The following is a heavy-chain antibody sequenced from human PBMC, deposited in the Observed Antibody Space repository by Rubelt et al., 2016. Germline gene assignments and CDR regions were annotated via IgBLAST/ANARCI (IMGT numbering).Heavy chain of an antibody. CDR2: SGST. J-gene: IGHJ4*02. V-gene: IGHV4-39*07. D-gene: IGHD3-10*02. CDR3: ARGEYYYVGY. Sequence: SGSTYYNPSLKSRVTISVDTSKNQFSLKLSSVTAADTAVYYCARGEYYYVGYWGQGTLVTVSS.